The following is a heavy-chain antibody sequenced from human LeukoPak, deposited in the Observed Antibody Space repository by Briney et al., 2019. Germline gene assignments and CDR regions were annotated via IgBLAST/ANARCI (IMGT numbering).Heavy chain of an antibody. J-gene: IGHJ4*02. CDR1: GFTFSSHE. CDR2: ISSSGSTI. V-gene: IGHV3-48*03. CDR3: ARGGSSWYYYFDH. D-gene: IGHD6-13*01. Sequence: TGRSLRLSCADSGFTFSSHEMNWVRQAPGKGLEWVSYISSSGSTIYYADSVKGRFTISRDNAKNSLYLQMNSLRAEDTAVYYCARGGSSWYYYFDHWGQGTLVTVSS.